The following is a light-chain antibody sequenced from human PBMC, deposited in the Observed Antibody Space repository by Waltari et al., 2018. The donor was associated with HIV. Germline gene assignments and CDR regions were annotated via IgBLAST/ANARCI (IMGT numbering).Light chain of an antibody. CDR2: EVS. J-gene: IGLJ1*01. CDR3: CSYVGWSTILYV. V-gene: IGLV2-23*02. CDR1: SSDVGSYKL. Sequence: QSALTQPASVSGSPGQSITISCTGTSSDVGSYKLVSWYQQHPGKAPKLMSYEVSKRPSGVSKRFSGSKSGNTASLTISGLQAEDEADYYCCSYVGWSTILYVFGTGTKVTV.